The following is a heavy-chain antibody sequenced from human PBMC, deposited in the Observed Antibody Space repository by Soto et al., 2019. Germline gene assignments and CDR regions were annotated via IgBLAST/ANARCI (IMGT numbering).Heavy chain of an antibody. J-gene: IGHJ4*02. Sequence: PGGSLRLSCAASGFTFSTYAMAWVRQAPGKGLEWVSGVSASGLNTDYADPVKGRFYISRDNSKNTVSLHMNSLRAEDTAVYYCAKDGELVGATFSYFDYWGQGTLVTVSS. V-gene: IGHV3-23*01. CDR2: VSASGLNT. D-gene: IGHD1-26*01. CDR1: GFTFSTYA. CDR3: AKDGELVGATFSYFDY.